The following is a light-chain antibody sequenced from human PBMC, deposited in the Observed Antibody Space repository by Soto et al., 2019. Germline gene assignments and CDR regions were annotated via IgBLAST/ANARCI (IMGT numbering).Light chain of an antibody. CDR1: QSVSSSY. CDR3: HQRNQ. CDR2: GAS. Sequence: EIVLTQSPGTLSLSPGERATLSCRASQSVSSSYLAWYQQKPGQAPRLLIYGASSRATGIPDRFSGSGSGTDFTLTISRLEPEDFAVYYCHQRNQFGQGTRLEI. J-gene: IGKJ5*01. V-gene: IGKV3-20*01.